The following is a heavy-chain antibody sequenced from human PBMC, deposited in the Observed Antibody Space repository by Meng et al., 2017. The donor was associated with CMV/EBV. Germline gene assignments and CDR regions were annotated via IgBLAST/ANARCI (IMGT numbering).Heavy chain of an antibody. CDR1: RFTFDDYG. CDR3: ARDGIAVAGTQGEYYYYGMDV. Sequence: GESLKISCAASRFTFDDYGMSWVRQAPGKGLEWVSGINWNGGSTGYADSVKGRFTISRDNSKNTLYLQMNSLRAEDTAVYYCARDGIAVAGTQGEYYYYGMDVWGQGTTVTVSS. J-gene: IGHJ6*02. D-gene: IGHD6-19*01. CDR2: INWNGGST. V-gene: IGHV3-20*04.